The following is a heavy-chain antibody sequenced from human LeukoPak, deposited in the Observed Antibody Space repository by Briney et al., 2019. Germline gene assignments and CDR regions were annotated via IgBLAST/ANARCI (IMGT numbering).Heavy chain of an antibody. Sequence: ASVKVSCKASGYTFTSYGISWVRQAPGQGLEWMGGIIPIFGTANYAQKFQGRVTITADKSTSTAYMELRSLRSEDSAVYYCARVSADGSGWSRPFGYWGQGTLVTVSS. V-gene: IGHV1-69*06. J-gene: IGHJ4*02. CDR3: ARVSADGSGWSRPFGY. CDR1: GYTFTSYG. D-gene: IGHD6-19*01. CDR2: IIPIFGTA.